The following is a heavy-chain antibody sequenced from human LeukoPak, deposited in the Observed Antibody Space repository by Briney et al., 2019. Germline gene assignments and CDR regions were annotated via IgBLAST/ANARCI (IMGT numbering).Heavy chain of an antibody. CDR1: GGSFSDNY. CDR3: ARGRWDVRFQN. Sequence: SETLSLTCAVYGGSFSDNYWSWIRQPPGEGLEGIGEINHSGGTNYNPSLKSRVTISQDTSKNQFFLKLYFVTAADTAVYYCARGRWDVRFQNWGQGTLVTVSS. V-gene: IGHV4-34*01. J-gene: IGHJ1*01. D-gene: IGHD4-23*01. CDR2: INHSGGT.